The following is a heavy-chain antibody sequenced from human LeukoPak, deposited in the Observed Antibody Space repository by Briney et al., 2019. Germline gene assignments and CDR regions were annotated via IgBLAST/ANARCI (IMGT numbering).Heavy chain of an antibody. CDR1: GFTFSDYY. CDR2: NSSSSSYI. Sequence: GGSLRLSCAASGFTFSDYYMSWIRQAPGKGLEWVSSNSSSSSYIYYADSVKGRFTISRDNAKNSLYLQMNSLRAEDTAVYYCARARYGDSVDYWGQGTLVTVSS. CDR3: ARARYGDSVDY. D-gene: IGHD4-17*01. V-gene: IGHV3-11*06. J-gene: IGHJ4*02.